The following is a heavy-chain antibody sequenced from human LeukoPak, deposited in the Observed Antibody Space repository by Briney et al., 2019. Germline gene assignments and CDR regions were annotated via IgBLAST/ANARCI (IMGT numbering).Heavy chain of an antibody. Sequence: SETLSLTCTVSGGSIKSSYYYWGWIRQPPGKGLEWIGEINHSGSTNYNPSLKSRVTISVDTSKNQFSLKLSSVTAADTAVYYCARRRERWLQLFGNWFDPWGQGTLVTVSS. D-gene: IGHD5-24*01. CDR3: ARRRERWLQLFGNWFDP. CDR2: INHSGST. V-gene: IGHV4-39*07. CDR1: GGSIKSSYYY. J-gene: IGHJ5*02.